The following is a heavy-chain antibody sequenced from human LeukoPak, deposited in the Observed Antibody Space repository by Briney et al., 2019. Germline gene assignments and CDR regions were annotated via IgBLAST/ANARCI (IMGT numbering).Heavy chain of an antibody. CDR2: ISYDGSNK. CDR1: GFTFSSYA. D-gene: IGHD2-21*02. CDR3: ARDRRDYCGGDCYPNDYYYGMDV. Sequence: GGSLRLSCAASGFTFSSYAMHWVRQAPGKGLKWVAVISYDGSNKYYADSVKGRFTISRDNSKNTLYLQMNSLRAEDTAVYYCARDRRDYCGGDCYPNDYYYGMDVWGQGTTVIVYS. V-gene: IGHV3-30*04. J-gene: IGHJ6*02.